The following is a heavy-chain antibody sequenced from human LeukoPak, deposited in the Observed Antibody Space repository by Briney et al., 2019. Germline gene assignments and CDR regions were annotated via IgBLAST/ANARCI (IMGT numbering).Heavy chain of an antibody. CDR1: GFTFSSYG. CDR3: ARGNIAAAANFDY. CDR2: ISYDGSNK. Sequence: PGRSLRLSCAASGFTFSSYGMHWVRQAPGKGLEWVAVISYDGSNKYYADSVKGRFTISRDNAKNSLYLQMNSLRAEDTAVYYCARGNIAAAANFDYWGQGTLVTVSS. J-gene: IGHJ4*02. V-gene: IGHV3-30*03. D-gene: IGHD6-13*01.